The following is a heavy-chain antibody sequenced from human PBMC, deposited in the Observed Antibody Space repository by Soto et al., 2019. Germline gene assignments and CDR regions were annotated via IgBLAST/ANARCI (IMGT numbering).Heavy chain of an antibody. Sequence: ASVKVSCKASGYTFTSYAMHWVRQAPGQRLEWMGWINAGNGNTKYSQKFQGRVTITRDTSASTAYMELSSLRSEDTAVYYCASETTVTTRDLTHYYYGMDVWGQGTTVTVS. CDR2: INAGNGNT. CDR1: GYTFTSYA. CDR3: ASETTVTTRDLTHYYYGMDV. J-gene: IGHJ6*02. D-gene: IGHD4-17*01. V-gene: IGHV1-3*01.